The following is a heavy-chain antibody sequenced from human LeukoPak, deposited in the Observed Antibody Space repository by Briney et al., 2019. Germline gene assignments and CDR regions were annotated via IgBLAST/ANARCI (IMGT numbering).Heavy chain of an antibody. CDR3: ARARSWDYYYYYMDV. J-gene: IGHJ6*03. Sequence: ASVKVSCKASGYTFTSYDINWVRQATGQGLEWMGWMNPNSGNTGYAQKFQGRVTMTRNTSISTAYMELSSLRSEDTAVYYCARARSWDYYYYYMDVWGKGTTVTISS. V-gene: IGHV1-8*01. CDR1: GYTFTSYD. D-gene: IGHD6-13*01. CDR2: MNPNSGNT.